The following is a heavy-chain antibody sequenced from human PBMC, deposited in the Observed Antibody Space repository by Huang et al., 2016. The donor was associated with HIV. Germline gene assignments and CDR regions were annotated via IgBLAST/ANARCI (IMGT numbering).Heavy chain of an antibody. CDR2: IFYTGPV. J-gene: IGHJ4*02. Sequence: QLQLQQSGPGLVKPSETLSLTCSVSGVSISSSGYYWEWIRQPPGKGLECGGSIFYTGPVYYNPSLKSRATISIDTSENRFSLNLTSVTAADTALYFCARHRTSSYIDSWGRGSLVTVSS. D-gene: IGHD3-10*01. V-gene: IGHV4-39*01. CDR3: ARHRTSSYIDS. CDR1: GVSISSSGYY.